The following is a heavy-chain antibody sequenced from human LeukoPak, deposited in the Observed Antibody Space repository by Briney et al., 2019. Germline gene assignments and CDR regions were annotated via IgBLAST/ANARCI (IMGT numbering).Heavy chain of an antibody. Sequence: PGGSLRLSCVASGFTISTYWMHWVRQAQGQGLVLVSRINSDGSATSYADSVMVRFTISRDNSKNSLYLQMNSLRTEDTALYYCAKDLPQYYDFWSGYYGGFDYWGQGTLVTVSS. J-gene: IGHJ4*02. D-gene: IGHD3-3*01. CDR1: GFTISTYW. CDR2: INSDGSAT. CDR3: AKDLPQYYDFWSGYYGGFDY. V-gene: IGHV3-74*01.